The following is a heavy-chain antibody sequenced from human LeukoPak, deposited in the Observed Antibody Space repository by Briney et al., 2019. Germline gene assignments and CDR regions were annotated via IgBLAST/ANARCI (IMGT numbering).Heavy chain of an antibody. D-gene: IGHD2-2*01. CDR1: GFTFDDYV. CDR2: ISANSANI. J-gene: IGHJ6*02. CDR3: ARDFCTGCNYYFYGMDV. V-gene: IGHV3-9*01. Sequence: GRSLRLSCAASGFTFDDYVMHWVRQAPGRGLEWVSGISANSANIGYADSVKGRFTISRDNAKNSLYLQLNSLRTEDTALYYCARDFCTGCNYYFYGMDVWGPGTTVTVSS.